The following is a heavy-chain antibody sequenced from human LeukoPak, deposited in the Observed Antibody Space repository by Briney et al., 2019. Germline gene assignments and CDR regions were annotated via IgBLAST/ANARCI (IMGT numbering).Heavy chain of an antibody. CDR3: ARGELLTSVLNWFDP. V-gene: IGHV1-46*01. D-gene: IGHD3-10*01. CDR1: GYTFTSYY. Sequence: ASVKVSRKASGYTFTSYYMHWVRQAPGQGLEWMGIINPSGGSTSYAQKFQGRVTMTRDTSTSTVYMELSSLRSEDTAVYYCARGELLTSVLNWFDPWGQGTLVTVPS. CDR2: INPSGGST. J-gene: IGHJ5*02.